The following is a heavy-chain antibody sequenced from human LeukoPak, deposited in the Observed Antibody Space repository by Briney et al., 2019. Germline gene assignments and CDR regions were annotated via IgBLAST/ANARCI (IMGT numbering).Heavy chain of an antibody. CDR1: GFTFTNYA. D-gene: IGHD2-15*01. J-gene: IGHJ4*02. V-gene: IGHV3-23*03. CDR3: AKEYLGYCSGGSCYPSPFY. CDR2: IYRGGET. Sequence: GGSLRLSCAVSGFTFTNYAMTWVRQAPGEGLEWVSVIYRGGETYYADSAKGRFTISRDNAKNSLYLQMNSLRAEDTALYYCAKEYLGYCSGGSCYPSPFYWGQGTLVTVSS.